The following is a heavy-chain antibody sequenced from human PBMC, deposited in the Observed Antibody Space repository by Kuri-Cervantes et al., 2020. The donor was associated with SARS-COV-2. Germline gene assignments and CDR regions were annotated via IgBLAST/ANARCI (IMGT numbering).Heavy chain of an antibody. CDR2: IYYSGST. D-gene: IGHD5-12*01. CDR1: GGSISSSSYY. V-gene: IGHV4-39*01. J-gene: IGHJ5*02. Sequence: SETLSLTCTVSGGSISSSSYYWGWIRQPPGKGLEWIGSIYYSGSTYYNPSLKSRVTISVDTSKNQFSLKLSSVTAADTAVYYCARGSSGYLSPHWFDPWGQGTLVTVSS. CDR3: ARGSSGYLSPHWFDP.